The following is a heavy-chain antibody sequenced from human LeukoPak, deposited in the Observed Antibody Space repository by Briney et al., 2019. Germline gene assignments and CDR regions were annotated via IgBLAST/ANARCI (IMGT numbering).Heavy chain of an antibody. D-gene: IGHD3-10*01. CDR1: GGSISSHF. Sequence: KPSETLSLTCTVSGGSISSHFWSWIRQPPGKGLEWLGYTYSSGSTSYNPSLESRVTISVDTSKNQFSLNLNSVTAADTAIYYCARGALVRGVFNPLDYWGQGALVTVSS. V-gene: IGHV4-59*11. CDR2: TYSSGST. J-gene: IGHJ4*02. CDR3: ARGALVRGVFNPLDY.